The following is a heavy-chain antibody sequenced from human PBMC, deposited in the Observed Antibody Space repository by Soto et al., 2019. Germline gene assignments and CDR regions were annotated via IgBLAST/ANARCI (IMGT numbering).Heavy chain of an antibody. J-gene: IGHJ4*02. V-gene: IGHV3-23*01. CDR2: ISGSGGST. Sequence: EVQLLESGGGLVQPGGSLRLSCAASGFTFSSYAMSWVRQAPGKGLEWVSAISGSGGSTYYADSVKGRFTISRDNSKNTLYLQMNSLRAEDTAVYYCAKDRVYYDFWSGYSDFDYWGQGTLVTVSS. CDR1: GFTFSSYA. CDR3: AKDRVYYDFWSGYSDFDY. D-gene: IGHD3-3*01.